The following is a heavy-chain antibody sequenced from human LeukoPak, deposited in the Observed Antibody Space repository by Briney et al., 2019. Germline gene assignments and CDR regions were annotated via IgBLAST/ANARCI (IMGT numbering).Heavy chain of an antibody. CDR1: GCTFSSYA. D-gene: IGHD5-18*01. J-gene: IGHJ3*02. V-gene: IGHV1-69*05. Sequence: SVKVSCKASGCTFSSYAISWVRQAPGQGLEWMGGIIPIFGTANYAQKFQGRVTITTDESTSTAYMELSSLRSEDTAVYYCASLDTAMPLDAFDIWGQGTMVTVSS. CDR3: ASLDTAMPLDAFDI. CDR2: IIPIFGTA.